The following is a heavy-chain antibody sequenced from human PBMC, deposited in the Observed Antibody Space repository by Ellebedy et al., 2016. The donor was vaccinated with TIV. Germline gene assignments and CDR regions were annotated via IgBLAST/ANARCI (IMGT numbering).Heavy chain of an antibody. D-gene: IGHD1-26*01. CDR2: IYNSVLT. Sequence: MPSETLSLTCTVSGGSISSNYWDWIRQPPGKGLEWIRYIYNSVLTNYNPSLKSRLTMSVDTSKRQLSLKLRSVTAADTAEYYCARRYSGSSYHYFDYWGQGTLVIVSS. CDR1: GGSISSNY. V-gene: IGHV4-59*08. J-gene: IGHJ4*02. CDR3: ARRYSGSSYHYFDY.